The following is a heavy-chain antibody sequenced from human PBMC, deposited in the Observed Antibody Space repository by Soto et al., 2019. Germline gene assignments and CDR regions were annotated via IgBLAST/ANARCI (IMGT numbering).Heavy chain of an antibody. V-gene: IGHV1-46*01. CDR3: ARRGNGLHLRDGYNDFDY. J-gene: IGHJ4*02. Sequence: ASVKVSCKASGYTFTSYYMHWVQQAPGQGLEWMGIINPSGGSTSYAQKFQGRVTMTRDTSTSTVYMELSSLRSEDTAVYYCARRGNGLHLRDGYNDFDYWGQGTLVTVSS. CDR2: INPSGGST. CDR1: GYTFTSYY. D-gene: IGHD5-12*01.